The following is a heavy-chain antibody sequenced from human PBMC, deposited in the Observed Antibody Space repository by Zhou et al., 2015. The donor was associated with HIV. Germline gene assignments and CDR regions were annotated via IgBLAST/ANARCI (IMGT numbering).Heavy chain of an antibody. J-gene: IGHJ6*02. CDR3: ARDWGYSYGYYYGMDV. D-gene: IGHD5-18*01. CDR1: GGTLGNYG. V-gene: IGHV1-69*06. Sequence: QVQLVQSGAEVKKPGSSVKVSCRASGGTLGNYGISWVRQAPGQGLEWMGGIIPIFGTASYAQRFQGRVTITADKSTSTAYMELSSLRSEDTAVYYCARDWGYSYGYYYGMDVWGQGTTVTVSS. CDR2: IIPIFGTA.